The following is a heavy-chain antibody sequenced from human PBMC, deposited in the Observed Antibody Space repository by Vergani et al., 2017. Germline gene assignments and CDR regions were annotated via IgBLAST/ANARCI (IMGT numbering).Heavy chain of an antibody. CDR1: GFIFSTYA. D-gene: IGHD1-20*01. V-gene: IGHV3-23*01. Sequence: EVQLLESGGGLVQPGGSLRLSCAASGFIFSTYAMSWVRQAPGKGLEWVSGISASGAPTYYVDSVKGRVTISRDNSKNTLYLQMNSLRVEDTAVYYCARAYGRYDWFDYWGQRTLVTVSS. J-gene: IGHJ4*01. CDR2: ISASGAPT. CDR3: ARAYGRYDWFDY.